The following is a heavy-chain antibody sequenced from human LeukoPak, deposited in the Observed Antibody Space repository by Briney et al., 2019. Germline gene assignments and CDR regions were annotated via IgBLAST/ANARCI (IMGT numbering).Heavy chain of an antibody. CDR2: ISSGSRTI. Sequence: GGSLRLSCAVSGFTFSSYSMNWVRQAPGKGLEWISYISSGSRTIYYGDSMKGRFTVSRNNAKNSLYLQMRGLRAEDTAAYYCARESISGHRDFDYWGKGTLVTVSS. D-gene: IGHD1-26*01. J-gene: IGHJ4*02. CDR3: ARESISGHRDFDY. V-gene: IGHV3-48*01. CDR1: GFTFSSYS.